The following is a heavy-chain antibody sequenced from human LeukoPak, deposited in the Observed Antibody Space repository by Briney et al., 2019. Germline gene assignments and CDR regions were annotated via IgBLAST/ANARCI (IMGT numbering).Heavy chain of an antibody. V-gene: IGHV4-34*01. CDR2: INHSGST. CDR1: GGSFSGYY. Sequence: PSETLSLTCAVYGGSFSGYYWSWIRQPPGKGLEWIGEINHSGSTNYNPSLKSRVTISVDTSKNQFSPKLSSVTAADTAVYYCASRYCSSTSCRGSYYYYYYYMDVWGKGTTVTVSS. D-gene: IGHD2-2*01. CDR3: ASRYCSSTSCRGSYYYYYYYMDV. J-gene: IGHJ6*03.